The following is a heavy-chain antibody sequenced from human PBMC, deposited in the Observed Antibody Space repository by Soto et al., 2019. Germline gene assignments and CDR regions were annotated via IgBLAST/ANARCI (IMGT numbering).Heavy chain of an antibody. CDR1: GFTFSTYA. D-gene: IGHD3-10*01. J-gene: IGHJ4*02. V-gene: IGHV3-23*01. Sequence: PGGSLRLSCAASGFTFSTYATSWVRQAPGKGLEWVSTISDNGDSTYYAASVKGRFTISRDNSKNTVYLLMNSLSAEDTAPYYCAKVHGSGTYYNFPDYWGQGTLVTVSS. CDR3: AKVHGSGTYYNFPDY. CDR2: ISDNGDST.